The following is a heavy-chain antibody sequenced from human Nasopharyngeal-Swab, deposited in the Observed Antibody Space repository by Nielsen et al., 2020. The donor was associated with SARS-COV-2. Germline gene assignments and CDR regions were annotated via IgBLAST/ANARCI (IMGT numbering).Heavy chain of an antibody. Sequence: GGSLRLSCAASGFTFSNFAMHWVRQAPGKGLEWVAVISYDGSSKYDADSVRGRFTLSRDNSINTLYLQMSSLKIEDTAVYYCARAYTNNGWGHFDHWGQGTLVTVSS. D-gene: IGHD6-19*01. V-gene: IGHV3-30-3*01. CDR2: ISYDGSSK. J-gene: IGHJ4*02. CDR3: ARAYTNNGWGHFDH. CDR1: GFTFSNFA.